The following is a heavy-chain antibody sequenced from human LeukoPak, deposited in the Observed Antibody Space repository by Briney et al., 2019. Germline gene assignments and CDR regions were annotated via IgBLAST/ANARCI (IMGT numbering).Heavy chain of an antibody. D-gene: IGHD6-19*01. CDR1: GFTFSSYE. CDR3: ARGKQWLGYEYFQH. Sequence: AGGSLRLSCAASGFTFSSYEMNWVRQAPGKGLEWVSSISSSSSYIYYADSVKGRFTISRDNAKNSLYLQMNSLRAEDTAVYYCARGKQWLGYEYFQHWGQGTLVTVSS. J-gene: IGHJ1*01. CDR2: ISSSSSYI. V-gene: IGHV3-21*01.